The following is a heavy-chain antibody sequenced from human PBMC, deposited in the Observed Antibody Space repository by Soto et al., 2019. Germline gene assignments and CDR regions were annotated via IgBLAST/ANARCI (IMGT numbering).Heavy chain of an antibody. CDR3: ARGVSSGWFHYYGMDV. D-gene: IGHD6-19*01. J-gene: IGHJ6*02. V-gene: IGHV1-3*01. Sequence: QVQLVQSGAEVKKPGASVKVSCKASGYTFSTYAVHWVRQAPGQRLEWMRWINAGNGDASYSQKLQGRVTITRDTSAGTAYMELSSLTSEDTAAYYCARGVSSGWFHYYGMDVWGQGTTVTVSS. CDR1: GYTFSTYA. CDR2: INAGNGDA.